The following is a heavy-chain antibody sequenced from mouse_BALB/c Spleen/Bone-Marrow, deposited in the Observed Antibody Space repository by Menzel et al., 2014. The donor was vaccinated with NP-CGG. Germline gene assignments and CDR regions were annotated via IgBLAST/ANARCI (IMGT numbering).Heavy chain of an antibody. CDR2: INPYNGDT. CDR3: ARSGDYDGLAY. D-gene: IGHD2-4*01. Sequence: EVQLQQSGPELVKPGASVKISCKASGYSFTGYFMNWVMPSHGKSLEWLGRINPYNGDTFYNQKFKGKATLTVDKSSSTAHMELRSLASEDSAVYYCARSGDYDGLAYWGQGTLVTVSA. J-gene: IGHJ3*01. V-gene: IGHV1-20*02. CDR1: GYSFTGYF.